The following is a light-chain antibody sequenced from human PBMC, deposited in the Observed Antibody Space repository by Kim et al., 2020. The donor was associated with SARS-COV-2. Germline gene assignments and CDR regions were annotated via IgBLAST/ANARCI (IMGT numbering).Light chain of an antibody. J-gene: IGKJ5*01. CDR2: RTT. V-gene: IGKV3-20*01. CDR3: QQYGSLPIT. CDR1: QSIGASY. Sequence: GESPTVSGRASQSIGASYFTCYQKNRGQATGLLIYRTTSRATGIPDRVSGSGSGTDFTLTISRLEPEDCAVNCCQQYGSLPITFGQETRLEIK.